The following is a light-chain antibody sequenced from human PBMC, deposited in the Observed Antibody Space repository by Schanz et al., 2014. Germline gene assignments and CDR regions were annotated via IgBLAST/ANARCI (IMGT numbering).Light chain of an antibody. CDR1: QSVSSSH. V-gene: IGKV3-15*01. J-gene: IGKJ1*01. Sequence: EIVLTQSPGTLSLSPGERATLSCRASQSVSSSHLAWYQQKPGQAPRLLIYGASTRATGIPARFSGSGSGTEFTLTISSLQSEDFAVYYCQQYNTWPRTFGQGTKVEIK. CDR2: GAS. CDR3: QQYNTWPRT.